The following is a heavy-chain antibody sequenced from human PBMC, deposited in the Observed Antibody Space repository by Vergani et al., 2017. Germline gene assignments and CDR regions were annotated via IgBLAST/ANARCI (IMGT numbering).Heavy chain of an antibody. J-gene: IGHJ6*02. Sequence: QVQLPESGPGLVKPSGTLSLTCAVSGGSISSSNWWSWVRQPPGKGLEWIGEIYHSGSTNYNPSLKSRVTISVDKSKNQFSLKLSSVTAADTAVYYCARRVNSSGWYVHYYYGMDVWGQGTTVTVSS. CDR3: ARRVNSSGWYVHYYYGMDV. D-gene: IGHD6-19*01. CDR2: IYHSGST. V-gene: IGHV4-4*02. CDR1: GGSISSSNW.